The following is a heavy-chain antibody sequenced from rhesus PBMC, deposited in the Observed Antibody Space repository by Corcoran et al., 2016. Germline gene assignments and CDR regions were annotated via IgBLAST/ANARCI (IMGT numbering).Heavy chain of an antibody. Sequence: EVQLVESGGGLVQPGGSLRLSCAASGFTFSNYWMSWVRQAPGKGLEWVGFIKNKADGGTAAYAESVKVRFTISRDDSKNTLYLQMNSLKTEDTAVYYWARGYGGALYYWGQGVLVTVSS. CDR3: ARGYGGALYY. V-gene: IGHV3S11*01. CDR2: IKNKADGGTA. CDR1: GFTFSNYW. J-gene: IGHJ4*01. D-gene: IGHD1-44*02.